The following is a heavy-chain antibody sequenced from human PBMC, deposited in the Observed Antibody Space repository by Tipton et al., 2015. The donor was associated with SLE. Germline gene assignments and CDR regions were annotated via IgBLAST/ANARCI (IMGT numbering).Heavy chain of an antibody. Sequence: GLVKPSQTLSLTCTVSGASIGSGSHFWTWIRQLAGKGPEYVGRIHTTGSTNYNPSLRSRVTMSVDTSKNQFSLKVTSVTASDTAVYYCARDTGNPPNYFDYWGQGILVTVS. J-gene: IGHJ4*02. CDR1: GASIGSGSHF. CDR3: ARDTGNPPNYFDY. D-gene: IGHD2/OR15-2a*01. V-gene: IGHV4-61*02. CDR2: IHTTGST.